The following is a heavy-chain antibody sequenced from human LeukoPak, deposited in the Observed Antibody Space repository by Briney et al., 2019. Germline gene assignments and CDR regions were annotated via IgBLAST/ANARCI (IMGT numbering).Heavy chain of an antibody. CDR3: VRALYCSGGSCYDGALDY. Sequence: ASVKVSCKASGYIFTNYGITWVRQAPGQGLEWMGWITAYNGNTKYAQNLQGRVALATDTSTSTAYMELRSPRSDDTAVYYCVRALYCSGGSCYDGALDYWGQGTLVTVSS. V-gene: IGHV1-18*01. CDR2: ITAYNGNT. CDR1: GYIFTNYG. D-gene: IGHD2-15*01. J-gene: IGHJ4*02.